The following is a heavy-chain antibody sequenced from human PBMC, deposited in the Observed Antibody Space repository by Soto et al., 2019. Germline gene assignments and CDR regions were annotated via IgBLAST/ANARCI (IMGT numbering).Heavy chain of an antibody. V-gene: IGHV3-21*01. Sequence: GGSLRLSCVGSGFTFSNFSINWVRQAPGKGLEWVSSFSSRSDIYYADPLKGRFTISRDNAKNAVSLQMNSLRAEDTAVYYCAREYTAWPLAYGLDVWGQGTTVTVSS. CDR1: GFTFSNFS. CDR3: AREYTAWPLAYGLDV. D-gene: IGHD2-2*02. CDR2: FSSRSDI. J-gene: IGHJ6*02.